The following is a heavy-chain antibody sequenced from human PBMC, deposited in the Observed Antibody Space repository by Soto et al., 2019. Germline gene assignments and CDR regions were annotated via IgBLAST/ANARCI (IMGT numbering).Heavy chain of an antibody. CDR3: GRGRSGELVVFY. J-gene: IGHJ4*02. D-gene: IGHD1-7*01. CDR2: ISPNSGGT. Sequence: QVQLVQSGAEVKKSGASVKVSCTASGYTFTGYYIHWVRQAPGQGFEWMGEISPNSGGTKYAQKFQGRVTMTRDKSISTVYMELSNLGHADTAVYYCGRGRSGELVVFYWGQGTLVTVYS. CDR1: GYTFTGYY. V-gene: IGHV1-2*02.